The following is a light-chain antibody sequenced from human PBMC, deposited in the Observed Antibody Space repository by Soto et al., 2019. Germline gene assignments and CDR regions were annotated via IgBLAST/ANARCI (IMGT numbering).Light chain of an antibody. V-gene: IGKV1-8*01. CDR2: AAS. CDR3: QQFKSYPLT. CDR1: QGISSY. Sequence: AIRMTQSPSSFSASTGDRVTITCRASQGISSYLAWYQQKPGKAPKLLIYAASTLQSGVPSRFSGSGSGTDFTLTISSLQSEDFATYYCQQFKSYPLTFGGGTKVDIK. J-gene: IGKJ4*01.